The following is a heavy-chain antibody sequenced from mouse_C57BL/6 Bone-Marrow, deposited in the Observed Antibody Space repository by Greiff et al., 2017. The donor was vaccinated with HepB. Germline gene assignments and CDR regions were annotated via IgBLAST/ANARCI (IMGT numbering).Heavy chain of an antibody. D-gene: IGHD1-1*01. V-gene: IGHV1-53*01. CDR2: INPSNGGT. CDR1: GYTFTSYW. Sequence: VQLQQPGTELVKPGASVKLSCKASGYTFTSYWMHWVKQRPGQGLEWIGNINPSNGGTNYNEKFKSKATLTVDKSSSTAYMQLSSLTSEDSAVYYCARETVVVFYAMDYWGQGTSVTVSS. J-gene: IGHJ4*01. CDR3: ARETVVVFYAMDY.